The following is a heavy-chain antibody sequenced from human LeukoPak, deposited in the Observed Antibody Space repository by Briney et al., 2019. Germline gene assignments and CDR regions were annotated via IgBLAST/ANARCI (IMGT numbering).Heavy chain of an antibody. Sequence: PGGSLRLSCAVSGLTFTRYAMSWVRQAPGKGLEWVSVISGSGGSTFYADSVKGRFTFCIDNSKNTLYLQMNSLRAEDTAVYYSAIRPASLVVSYYYMDVWGEGTTVTVSS. J-gene: IGHJ6*03. V-gene: IGHV3-23*01. CDR3: AIRPASLVVSYYYMDV. CDR1: GLTFTRYA. D-gene: IGHD3-3*02. CDR2: ISGSGGST.